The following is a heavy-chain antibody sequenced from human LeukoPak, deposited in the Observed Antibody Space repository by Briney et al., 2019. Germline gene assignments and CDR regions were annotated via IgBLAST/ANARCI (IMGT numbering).Heavy chain of an antibody. CDR3: AKDLLFSRAGKFDS. D-gene: IGHD2/OR15-2a*01. Sequence: GGSLRLSCAASGFPFSSYAMHGVRQATGKGLEGGAVISYDGSNKYYADSVKGRFTISRDNSKNTLDLQMDSLRVEDTAVYYCAKDLLFSRAGKFDSWGQGTLVTVSS. CDR2: ISYDGSNK. CDR1: GFPFSSYA. V-gene: IGHV3-30*04. J-gene: IGHJ4*02.